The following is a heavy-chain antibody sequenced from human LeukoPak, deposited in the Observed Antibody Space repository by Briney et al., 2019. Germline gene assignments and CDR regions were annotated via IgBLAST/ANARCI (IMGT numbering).Heavy chain of an antibody. CDR2: IYYSGST. Sequence: SETLSLTCTVSGGSISSYYWSWLRQPPGKGLEWIGYIYYSGSTNYNPSLKSRVTISVDTSKNQFSLKLSSATAADTAVYYCARDDRIAVAGSNYYYYYGMDVWGQGTTVTVSS. CDR3: ARDDRIAVAGSNYYYYYGMDV. D-gene: IGHD6-19*01. CDR1: GGSISSYY. J-gene: IGHJ6*02. V-gene: IGHV4-59*01.